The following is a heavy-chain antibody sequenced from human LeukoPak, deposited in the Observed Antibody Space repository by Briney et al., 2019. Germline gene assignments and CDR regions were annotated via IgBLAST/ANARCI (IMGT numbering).Heavy chain of an antibody. CDR3: TRGYSSGWYTNFDY. D-gene: IGHD6-13*01. CDR2: ISWNSGST. Sequence: GTSLRLSCAASGFTFHEHAMHWVRQAPGKGLEWVSGISWNSGSTIYADSVKGRFIISRDNAKNSLYLQMNSLTTEDTAFYFCTRGYSSGWYTNFDYWGQGTVVTVSS. V-gene: IGHV3-9*01. CDR1: GFTFHEHA. J-gene: IGHJ4*02.